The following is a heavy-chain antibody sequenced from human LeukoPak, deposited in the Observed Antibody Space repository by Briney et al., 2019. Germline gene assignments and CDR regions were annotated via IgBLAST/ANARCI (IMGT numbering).Heavy chain of an antibody. J-gene: IGHJ5*02. CDR3: ARLAAAGTGGWFDP. CDR1: GGSISSYY. V-gene: IGHV4-59*08. CDR2: IYYSGST. Sequence: SETLSLTCTVSGGSISSYYWSWIRQPPGKGLEWIGYIYYSGSTNYNPSLKSRVTISVDTSKNQFSLKLSSVTAADTAVYYCARLAAAGTGGWFDPWGQGTLVTVSS. D-gene: IGHD6-13*01.